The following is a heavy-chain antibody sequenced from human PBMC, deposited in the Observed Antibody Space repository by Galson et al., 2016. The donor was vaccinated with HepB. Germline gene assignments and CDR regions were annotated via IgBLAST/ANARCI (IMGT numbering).Heavy chain of an antibody. CDR1: GTSISSSNW. J-gene: IGHJ4*02. CDR2: IYHDGGT. D-gene: IGHD2-8*01. V-gene: IGHV4-4*02. Sequence: SETLSLTCAVSGTSISSSNWWSWVRRPPGQGLEWIGDIYHDGGTNYNPSLKSRVTISPDKSKNQFSLKLSSVTAADIAVYYCAKWNNGLFDYWGQGTLVTVSS. CDR3: AKWNNGLFDY.